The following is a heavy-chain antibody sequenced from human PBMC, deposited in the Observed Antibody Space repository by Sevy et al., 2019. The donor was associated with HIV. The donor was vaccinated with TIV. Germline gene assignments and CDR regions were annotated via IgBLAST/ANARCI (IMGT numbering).Heavy chain of an antibody. CDR3: ALERLSSDVAEYFQN. J-gene: IGHJ1*01. V-gene: IGHV3-30*04. Sequence: GGSLRLSCAASGFTFSRYSMHWVRQAPGKGLEWVSTITFDASNKHYADSVKGRFTISRDNCKNSLFFQMNSLRPEDTAVYYCALERLSSDVAEYFQNWGQGTLVTVSS. D-gene: IGHD1-1*01. CDR1: GFTFSRYS. CDR2: ITFDASNK.